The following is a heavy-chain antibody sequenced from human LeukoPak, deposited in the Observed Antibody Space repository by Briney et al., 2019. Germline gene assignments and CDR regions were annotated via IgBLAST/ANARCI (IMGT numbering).Heavy chain of an antibody. CDR2: ISYDGSNK. CDR1: GFTFSSYA. V-gene: IGHV3-30-3*01. Sequence: PGRSLRLSCAASGFTFSSYAMHWVRQAPGKGLEWVAVISYDGSNKYYADSVKGRFTISRDNSKNTLYLQMNSLRAEDTAVYYCAKEIVLRYFDWSNGFQHWGQGTLVTVSS. D-gene: IGHD3-9*01. CDR3: AKEIVLRYFDWSNGFQH. J-gene: IGHJ1*01.